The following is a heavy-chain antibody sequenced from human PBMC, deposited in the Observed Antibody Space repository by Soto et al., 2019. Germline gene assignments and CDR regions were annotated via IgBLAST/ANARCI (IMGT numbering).Heavy chain of an antibody. Sequence: ASVKVSCKVSGYTLTELSMHWVRQAPGKGLEWMGGFDPEDGETIYAQKFQGRVIMTEDTSTDTAYMELSSLRSEDTAVYYCASYRTTVTTSEFDYWGQGTLVTVSS. J-gene: IGHJ4*02. CDR1: GYTLTELS. CDR2: FDPEDGET. V-gene: IGHV1-24*01. D-gene: IGHD4-17*01. CDR3: ASYRTTVTTSEFDY.